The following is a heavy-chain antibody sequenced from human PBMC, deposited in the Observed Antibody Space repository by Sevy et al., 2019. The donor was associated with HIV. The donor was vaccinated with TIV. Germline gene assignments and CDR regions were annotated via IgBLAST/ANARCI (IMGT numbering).Heavy chain of an antibody. J-gene: IGHJ6*02. CDR1: GDSISGYY. D-gene: IGHD6-13*01. V-gene: IGHV4-59*01. CDR2: FYYSAST. Sequence: SETLSLTFTVSGDSISGYYWTWIRQPPGKGLEWIGYFYYSASTNYNPSLKSRVTISVDTTKNQVSLKVRSLTAADTAVYYCARGIAAPRGMDVWGQGTTVTVSS. CDR3: ARGIAAPRGMDV.